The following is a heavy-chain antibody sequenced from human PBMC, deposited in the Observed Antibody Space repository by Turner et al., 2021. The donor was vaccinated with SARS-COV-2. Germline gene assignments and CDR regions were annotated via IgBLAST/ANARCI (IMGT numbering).Heavy chain of an antibody. CDR1: GYTFSNYD. D-gene: IGHD3-16*02. Sequence: QVQLVQSRSEVKKPGASVKVSCKASGYTFSNYDINWVRQATGQGLEWMGWMNPNSGNTGYAQKFQGRVNMTRNTSISTAYMELSSLRSEDTAVYYCARGMFRFGGVIVRPFDYWGQGTLVTVSS. J-gene: IGHJ4*02. CDR2: MNPNSGNT. V-gene: IGHV1-8*01. CDR3: ARGMFRFGGVIVRPFDY.